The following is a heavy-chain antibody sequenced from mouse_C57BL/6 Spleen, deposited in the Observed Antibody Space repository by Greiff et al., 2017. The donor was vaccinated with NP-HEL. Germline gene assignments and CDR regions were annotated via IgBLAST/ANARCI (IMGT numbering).Heavy chain of an antibody. D-gene: IGHD4-1*01. CDR1: GFTFSSYA. J-gene: IGHJ2*01. Sequence: EVQRVESGGGLVKPGGSLKLSCAASGFTFSSYAMSWVRQTPEKRLEWVATISDGGSYTYYPDNVKGRFTISRDNAKNNLYLQMSHLKSEDTAMYYCARDRGGPNWGLFDYWGQGTTLTVSS. V-gene: IGHV5-4*01. CDR2: ISDGGSYT. CDR3: ARDRGGPNWGLFDY.